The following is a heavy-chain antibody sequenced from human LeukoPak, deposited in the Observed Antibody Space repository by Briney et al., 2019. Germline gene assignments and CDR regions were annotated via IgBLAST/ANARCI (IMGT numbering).Heavy chain of an antibody. CDR3: AKEENGGYDS. Sequence: GGSLRLSCAASGFTFSSYAMHWVRQAPGKGLEWVAVISYDGSNKYYADSVKGRFTISRDNSKNTLYLQMNSLRAEDTAVYYCAKEENGGYDSWGQGTLVTVSS. V-gene: IGHV3-30-3*01. J-gene: IGHJ5*02. CDR2: ISYDGSNK. D-gene: IGHD5-12*01. CDR1: GFTFSSYA.